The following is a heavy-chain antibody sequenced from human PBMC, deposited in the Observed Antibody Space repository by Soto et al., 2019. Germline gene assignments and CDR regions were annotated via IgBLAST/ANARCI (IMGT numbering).Heavy chain of an antibody. V-gene: IGHV4-31*03. CDR3: GTGAARPGKVDP. CDR2: VYYTGTT. D-gene: IGHD6-6*01. CDR1: GASISSGGHY. J-gene: IGHJ5*02. Sequence: QVQLQESGPGLVKPSQTLSLTCTVSGASISSGGHYWSWIRQHPGKGLQWIACVYYTGTTFYNPSLQSRLTISVDTSQNQFSLRLTSVTAADTAVYYCGTGAARPGKVDPWGQGTLVTVSS.